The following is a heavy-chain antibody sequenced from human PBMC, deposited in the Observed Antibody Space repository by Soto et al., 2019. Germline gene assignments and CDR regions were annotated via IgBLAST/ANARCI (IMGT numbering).Heavy chain of an antibody. CDR2: INQDATRQ. CDR3: ARVGLFDGNKPITLEF. Sequence: SLRASCPASAVTFSSFCMSWVHRAPGRGLEGVANINQDATRQSFVDSVEGRFSISRDNAKNSVYLQMNNLRVDDTAVYYCARVGLFDGNKPITLEFWGQGTLVTVSS. CDR1: AVTFSSFC. D-gene: IGHD3-10*01. J-gene: IGHJ4*02. V-gene: IGHV3-7*03.